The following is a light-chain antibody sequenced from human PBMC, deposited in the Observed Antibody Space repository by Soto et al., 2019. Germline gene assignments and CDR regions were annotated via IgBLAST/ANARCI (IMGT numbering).Light chain of an antibody. V-gene: IGKV3-20*01. CDR1: QSVSSN. CDR2: GAS. Sequence: EIVMAQSPATLTVSPGEIATLSCSASQSVSSNLAWYQQKPGQAPRLLIYGASSRATGIPDRFSGSGSGTDFSLTISRLEPEDFAVYYCQKYGTSPQNFGQGTRLEIK. CDR3: QKYGTSPQN. J-gene: IGKJ5*01.